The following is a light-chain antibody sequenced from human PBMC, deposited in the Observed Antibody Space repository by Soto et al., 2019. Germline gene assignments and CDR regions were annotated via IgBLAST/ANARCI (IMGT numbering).Light chain of an antibody. V-gene: IGKV1-39*01. Sequence: DIQLTQSPSFLSASVGDRVTITCRASQDISSYLGWYQQKPGEAPKLLIYGASTLQVGVPSRFSGSGSGTEFTLTISSLQPEDFATYYCQQSDGTPRTFGQGTKVDIK. CDR1: QDISSY. CDR2: GAS. J-gene: IGKJ1*01. CDR3: QQSDGTPRT.